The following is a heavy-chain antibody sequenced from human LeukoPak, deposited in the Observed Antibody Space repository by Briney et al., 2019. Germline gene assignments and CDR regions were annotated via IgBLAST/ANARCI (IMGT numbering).Heavy chain of an antibody. V-gene: IGHV3-23*01. CDR2: ISGSGGST. Sequence: GGSLRLSCAASGFTFSSYAMSWVRQAPGKGLEWVSAISGSGGSTYYADSVKGRFTISRDNSKNTLYLQMNSLRAEDAAVYYCAKDLRTQYYDFWSAIDYWGQGTLVTVSS. J-gene: IGHJ4*02. D-gene: IGHD3-3*01. CDR3: AKDLRTQYYDFWSAIDY. CDR1: GFTFSSYA.